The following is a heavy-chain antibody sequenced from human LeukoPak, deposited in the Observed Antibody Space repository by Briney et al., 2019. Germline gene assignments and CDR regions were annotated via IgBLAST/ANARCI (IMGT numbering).Heavy chain of an antibody. CDR3: ASLDQLLSYGMDV. Sequence: SQTLSLTCTVSGGSISSGGYYWSWIRQPPGKGLEWIGYIYHSGSTYYNPSLKSRVTISVDRSKNQFSLKLSSVTAADTAVYYCASLDQLLSYGMDVWGQGTTVTVSS. J-gene: IGHJ6*02. CDR2: IYHSGST. CDR1: GGSISSGGYY. D-gene: IGHD2-2*01. V-gene: IGHV4-30-2*01.